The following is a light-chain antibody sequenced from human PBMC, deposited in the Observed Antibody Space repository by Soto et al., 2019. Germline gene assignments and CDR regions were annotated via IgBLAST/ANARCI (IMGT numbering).Light chain of an antibody. CDR3: VQEAGYFWT. CDR1: QDVRHH. CDR2: GAS. J-gene: IGKJ1*01. V-gene: IGKV1-6*01. Sequence: IQTNQSPSSLSASVRDRVTISCRASQDVRHHIGWYQETPEKAPMLLIYGASSLQSCVPSRFSGSGYGTDFTLTISILQPEDCATDISVQEAGYFWTFGEGTKVDNK.